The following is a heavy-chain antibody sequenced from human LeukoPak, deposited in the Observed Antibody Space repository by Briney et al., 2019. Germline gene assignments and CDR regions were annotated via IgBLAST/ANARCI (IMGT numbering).Heavy chain of an antibody. CDR1: GYTFTSYD. D-gene: IGHD3-9*01. CDR3: ARDRGGAYFDWLPTSGYFDY. CDR2: MNPNSGNT. V-gene: IGHV1-8*03. Sequence: ASVKVSCKASGYTFTSYDINWVRQATGQGLEWMGWMNPNSGNTGYAQKFQGRVTITRNTSISTAYMELSSLRSEDTAVYYCARDRGGAYFDWLPTSGYFDYWGQGTLVTVSS. J-gene: IGHJ4*02.